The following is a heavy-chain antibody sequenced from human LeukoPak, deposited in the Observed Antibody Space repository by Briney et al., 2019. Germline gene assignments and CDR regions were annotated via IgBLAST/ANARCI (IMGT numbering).Heavy chain of an antibody. CDR1: GYTFTGYY. CDR3: ARVVGAAAGTGTVDY. V-gene: IGHV1-2*02. CDR2: INPNSGGT. D-gene: IGHD6-13*01. Sequence: ASVKVSCKASGYTFTGYYMHWVRQAPGQGLEWMGWINPNSGGTNYAQKFQGRATMTRDTSISTAYMELSRLRSDDTAVYYCARVVGAAAGTGTVDYWGQGTLVTVSS. J-gene: IGHJ4*02.